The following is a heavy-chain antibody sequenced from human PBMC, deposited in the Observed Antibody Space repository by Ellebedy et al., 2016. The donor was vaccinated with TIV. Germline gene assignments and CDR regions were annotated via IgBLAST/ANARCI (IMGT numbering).Heavy chain of an antibody. Sequence: GESLKISXAASGFTFSRYGMHWVRQDPGKGLEWVAVIWHDGNTKNYADSVKGRFTISRDNSKNMLNLQMNSLRAEDSAVYYCARDPAQEDFGAIDYWGQGTLVTVSS. D-gene: IGHD3-16*01. CDR3: ARDPAQEDFGAIDY. CDR1: GFTFSRYG. CDR2: IWHDGNTK. V-gene: IGHV3-33*01. J-gene: IGHJ4*02.